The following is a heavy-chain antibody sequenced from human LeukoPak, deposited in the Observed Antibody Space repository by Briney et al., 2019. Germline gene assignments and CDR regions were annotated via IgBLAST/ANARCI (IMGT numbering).Heavy chain of an antibody. CDR2: INPNSGGT. D-gene: IGHD5-12*01. J-gene: IGHJ4*02. V-gene: IGHV1-2*02. Sequence: ASVKVSCKASGYTFTGYYMHWVRQAPGQGLEWMGWINPNSGGTNYAQKFQGRVTMTRDTSISTAYMELSRLRSDDTAVYYCARVATVANDFLDYWGQGTLVTVSS. CDR1: GYTFTGYY. CDR3: ARVATVANDFLDY.